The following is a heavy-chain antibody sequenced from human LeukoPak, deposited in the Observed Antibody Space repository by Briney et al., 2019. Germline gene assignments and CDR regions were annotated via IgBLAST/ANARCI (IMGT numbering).Heavy chain of an antibody. J-gene: IGHJ5*02. CDR2: IYYSGST. D-gene: IGHD3-10*01. Sequence: SETLSLTCTVSGGSISSSSYYWGWIRQPPGKGLEWIGSIYYSGSTYYNPSLKSRVTISVDTSKNQFSLKLSSVTAADTAVYYCARDEIPYYYGSGGGFDPWGQGTLVTVSS. CDR1: GGSISSSSYY. CDR3: ARDEIPYYYGSGGGFDP. V-gene: IGHV4-39*07.